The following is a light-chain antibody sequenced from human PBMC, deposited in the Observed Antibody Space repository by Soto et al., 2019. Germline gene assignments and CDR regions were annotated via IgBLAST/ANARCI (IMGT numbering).Light chain of an antibody. CDR3: SSYAGSNHRGV. Sequence: QSALTQPPSASGSPGQSVTISCTGTSSDVGSYNYVSWYQQHPGKAPKLMIYEVTKRPSGVPDRFSGSKSGNTASLTVSGLQAEDEADYYCSSYAGSNHRGVFGTGTKVTVL. J-gene: IGLJ1*01. V-gene: IGLV2-8*01. CDR1: SSDVGSYNY. CDR2: EVT.